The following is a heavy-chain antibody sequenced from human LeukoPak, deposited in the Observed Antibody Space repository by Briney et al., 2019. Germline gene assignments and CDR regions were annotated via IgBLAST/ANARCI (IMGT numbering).Heavy chain of an antibody. D-gene: IGHD3-3*01. CDR2: ISSNGGST. Sequence: PGGSLRLSCAASGFTFSSYAMHWVRQAPGKGLEYVSAISSNGGSTYYASSVKGRFTISRDNSKNTLYLQMGSLRAEDMAVYYCARAQFRFLFDYWGQGTLVTVSS. CDR1: GFTFSSYA. J-gene: IGHJ4*02. V-gene: IGHV3-64*01. CDR3: ARAQFRFLFDY.